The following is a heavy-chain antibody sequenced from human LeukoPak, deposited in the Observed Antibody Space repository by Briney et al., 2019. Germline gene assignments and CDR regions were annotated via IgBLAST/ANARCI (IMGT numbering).Heavy chain of an antibody. CDR3: ARHGDYYGSGSRY. CDR2: IYYSGST. J-gene: IGHJ4*02. CDR1: GGSISSYY. D-gene: IGHD3-10*01. V-gene: IGHV4-59*08. Sequence: PSETLSLTCTVSGGSISSYYWSWIRQPPGKGLEWIGYIYYSGSTNYNPSLKSRVTISVDTSKNQFSLKLCSVTAADTAVYYCARHGDYYGSGSRYWGQGTLVTVSS.